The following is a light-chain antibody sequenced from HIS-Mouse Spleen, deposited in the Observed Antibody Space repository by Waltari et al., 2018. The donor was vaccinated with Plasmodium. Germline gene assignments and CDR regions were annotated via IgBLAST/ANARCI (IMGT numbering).Light chain of an antibody. Sequence: EIVMTQSPATLSVSPGERATIPCRASQSVSSNLAWYQQKPGQAPRLLIYGASTRATGIPARFSGSGSGTEFTLTISSIQSEDFAVYYCQQYNNWPRGTFGQGTKVEIK. J-gene: IGKJ1*01. CDR2: GAS. CDR1: QSVSSN. CDR3: QQYNNWPRGT. V-gene: IGKV3-15*01.